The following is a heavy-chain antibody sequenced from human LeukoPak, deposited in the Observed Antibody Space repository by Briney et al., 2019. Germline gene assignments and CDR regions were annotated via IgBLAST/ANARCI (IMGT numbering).Heavy chain of an antibody. CDR2: ISSSSSTI. CDR3: AAGTAADY. V-gene: IGHV3-48*01. D-gene: IGHD6-13*01. CDR1: GFTFSSYS. J-gene: IGHJ4*02. Sequence: LPGGSLRLSCAASGFTFSSYSMDWVRQAPGKGLEWVSYISSSSSTIYYADSVKGRFTISRDNAKNSLYLQMDSLTVDDTAVYYCAAGTAADYWGQGTLVTVSS.